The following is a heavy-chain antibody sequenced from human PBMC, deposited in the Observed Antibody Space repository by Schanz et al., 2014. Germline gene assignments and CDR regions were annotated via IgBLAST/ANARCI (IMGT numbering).Heavy chain of an antibody. CDR3: AKEESPPSLVDY. CDR1: GFTFSTYG. V-gene: IGHV3-30*02. CDR2: IRDDGTYQ. Sequence: QVQLVESGGGVVQPGGSLRLSCAASGFTFSTYGMHWVRQAPGKGLEWVAFIRDDGTYQNYADSIKGRFTVSRDNSKNTVYLQMNSLRAEDTAVYYCAKEESPPSLVDYWGQGTLVTVSS. J-gene: IGHJ4*02.